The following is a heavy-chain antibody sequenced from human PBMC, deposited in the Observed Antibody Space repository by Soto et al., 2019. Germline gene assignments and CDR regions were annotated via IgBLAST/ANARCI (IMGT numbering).Heavy chain of an antibody. CDR2: IIPIFGTA. CDR3: ARDLVRYYDSRSTRLLEYCMDF. J-gene: IGHJ6*02. CDR1: GGTFSSYA. Sequence: KKGRASVKVSCKASGGTFSSYAISWVRQAPGQGLEWMGGIIPIFGTANYAQKFQGRVTITADESTSTAYMELSSLRSEDTAVYYCARDLVRYYDSRSTRLLEYCMDFWGQGTSLTVSS. V-gene: IGHV1-69*13. D-gene: IGHD3-22*01.